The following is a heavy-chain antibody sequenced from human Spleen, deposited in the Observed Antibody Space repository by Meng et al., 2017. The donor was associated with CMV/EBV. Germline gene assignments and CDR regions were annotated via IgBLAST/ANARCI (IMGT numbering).Heavy chain of an antibody. CDR3: ARAIHHYDFWSDYYRFHFDY. V-gene: IGHV1-8*01. CDR2: MNPNSGNT. CDR1: GYTFTSYD. J-gene: IGHJ4*02. D-gene: IGHD3-3*01. Sequence: ASVKVSCKASGYTFTSYDINWGRQATGQGLEWKGWMNPNSGNTGYAQKFQGRVTMTRNTSISTAYMELSSLRSEDTAVYYCARAIHHYDFWSDYYRFHFDYWGQGTLVTVSS.